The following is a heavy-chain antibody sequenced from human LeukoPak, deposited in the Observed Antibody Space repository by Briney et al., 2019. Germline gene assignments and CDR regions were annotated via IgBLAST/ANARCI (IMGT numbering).Heavy chain of an antibody. J-gene: IGHJ5*02. CDR2: IYYSGST. V-gene: IGHV4-59*08. CDR1: GGSISGYY. D-gene: IGHD6-19*01. CDR3: ARLGLAGSSGWYFDP. Sequence: SETLSLTCSVSGGSISGYYWSWIRQPPGKGLEWIAYIYYSGSTNYNPSLKSRVTISVDTSKNQFSLKLSSVTAADTAVYYCARLGLAGSSGWYFDPWGQGTLVTVSS.